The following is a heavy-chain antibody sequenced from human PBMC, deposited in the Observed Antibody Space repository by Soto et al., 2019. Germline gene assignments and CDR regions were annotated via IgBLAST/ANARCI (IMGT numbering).Heavy chain of an antibody. CDR1: GFSFHMAW. J-gene: IGHJ4*02. CDR3: AADLPDWGAYAFDY. V-gene: IGHV3-15*07. CDR2: IKSYINGGTI. Sequence: EVQLAESGGDLVKPGGSLRLSCAASGFSFHMAWMNWVRQTPGKGLEWVGRIKSYINGGTIDYAAPVKGRFTISRDDSRGRLYLEVDSLKTEDTALYYCAADLPDWGAYAFDYWGQGTPVTVSS. D-gene: IGHD3-16*01.